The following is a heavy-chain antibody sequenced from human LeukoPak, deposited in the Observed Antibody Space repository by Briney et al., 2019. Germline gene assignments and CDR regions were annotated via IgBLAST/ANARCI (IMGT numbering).Heavy chain of an antibody. Sequence: SETLSLTCTVSGGSISSYYWSWIRQPPGKGLEWIGYIYYSGSTNYNPSLKSRVTISVDTSKNQFSLKLSSVTAADTAVYYCAGEGHYCSGGSCYSRWFDPWGQGTLVTVSS. V-gene: IGHV4-59*01. D-gene: IGHD2-15*01. CDR2: IYYSGST. CDR1: GGSISSYY. CDR3: AGEGHYCSGGSCYSRWFDP. J-gene: IGHJ5*02.